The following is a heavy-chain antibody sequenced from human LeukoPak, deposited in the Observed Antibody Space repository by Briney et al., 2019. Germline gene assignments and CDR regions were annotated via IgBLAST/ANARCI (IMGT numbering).Heavy chain of an antibody. D-gene: IGHD5-12*01. V-gene: IGHV4-34*01. CDR2: INHSGST. CDR3: ARGADGGYAPTVVDY. J-gene: IGHJ4*02. Sequence: SETLSPTCAVYGGSFSGYYWSWIRQPPGKGLEWVGEINHSGSTNYNPSLKSRVTISVDTSKNQFSLKLSSVTAADTAVYYCARGADGGYAPTVVDYWGQGTLVTVSS. CDR1: GGSFSGYY.